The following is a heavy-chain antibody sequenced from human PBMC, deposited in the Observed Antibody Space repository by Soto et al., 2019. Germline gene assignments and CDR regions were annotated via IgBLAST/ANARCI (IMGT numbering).Heavy chain of an antibody. V-gene: IGHV3-33*01. CDR3: ARDQSIYDFWSGYYSWYFDL. D-gene: IGHD3-3*01. CDR2: IWYDGSNK. CDR1: GFTFSSYG. Sequence: GGSLRLSCAASGFTFSSYGMHWVRQAPGKGLEWVAVIWYDGSNKYYADSVKGRFTISRDNSKNTLYLQMNSLRAEDTAVYYCARDQSIYDFWSGYYSWYFDLWGRGTLVT. J-gene: IGHJ2*01.